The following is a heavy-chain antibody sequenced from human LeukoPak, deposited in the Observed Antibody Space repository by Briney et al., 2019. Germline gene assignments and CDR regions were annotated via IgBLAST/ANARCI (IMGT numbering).Heavy chain of an antibody. V-gene: IGHV3-21*01. CDR1: GFTFSSYS. D-gene: IGHD3-22*01. CDR3: ARGHSDYYYYYYYYMDV. J-gene: IGHJ6*03. Sequence: GGSLRLSCAASGFTFSSYSMNWVRQAPGKGLEWVSSISSSSSYIYYADSVKGRFTISRDNAQNSLYLQMNTLRDEDTAVYYCARGHSDYYYYYYYYMDVWGKGTTVTVSS. CDR2: ISSSSSYI.